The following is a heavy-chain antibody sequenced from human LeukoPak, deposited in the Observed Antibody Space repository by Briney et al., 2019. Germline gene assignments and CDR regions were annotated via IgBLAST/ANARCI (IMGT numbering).Heavy chain of an antibody. CDR1: GFTFSRHW. CDR3: ARDRVAPFDY. Sequence: PGGSLRLSCAASGFTFSRHWMSWVRQAPGKGLEWVANIKEDGSEKYCVDSVKGRFTISRDNAKNSLYLQMNSPRAEDTAVYYCARDRVAPFDYWGPGTLVTVSS. D-gene: IGHD2-15*01. V-gene: IGHV3-7*01. J-gene: IGHJ4*02. CDR2: IKEDGSEK.